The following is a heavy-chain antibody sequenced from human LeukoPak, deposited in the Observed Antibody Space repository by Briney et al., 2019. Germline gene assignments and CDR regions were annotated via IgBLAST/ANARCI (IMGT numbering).Heavy chain of an antibody. CDR1: GFTFSNYG. CDR3: ARGVMTVDY. Sequence: GGSLRLSCAASGFTFSNYGMHWVRQAPGKGLEWVAIIWYDGSNKHYADSVKSRFTISRDNSKNTLYLQMNSLRAEDTAVYYCARGVMTVDYWGQGTLVTVSS. D-gene: IGHD2-21*02. V-gene: IGHV3-33*01. J-gene: IGHJ4*02. CDR2: IWYDGSNK.